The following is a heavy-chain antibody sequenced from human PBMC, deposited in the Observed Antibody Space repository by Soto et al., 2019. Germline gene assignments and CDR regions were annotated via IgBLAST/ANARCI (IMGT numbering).Heavy chain of an antibody. CDR3: ARAGGALVRGSIGGFDY. CDR2: INHSGTV. J-gene: IGHJ4*02. V-gene: IGHV4-34*01. CDR1: GGAFNGYY. D-gene: IGHD3-10*01. Sequence: QVHLQQWGAGLLKPSETLSLTCAVNGGAFNGYYWTWIRQSPGKGLQWIGEINHSGTVDYNPSLKRRVTFPIDTSKKQFSRAVTSVTAADTAVYYCARAGGALVRGSIGGFDYWGQGTLVTVS.